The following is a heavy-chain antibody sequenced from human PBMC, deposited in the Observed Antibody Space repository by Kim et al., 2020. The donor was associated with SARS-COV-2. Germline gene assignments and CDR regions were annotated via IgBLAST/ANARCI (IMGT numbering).Heavy chain of an antibody. J-gene: IGHJ3*02. CDR3: AKDSTYYDFWSGLYDAFDI. Sequence: GGSLRLSCAASGFTFSSYAMSWVRQAPGKGLEWVSAISGSGGSTYYADSVKGRFTISRDNSKNTLYLQMNSLRAEDTAVYYCAKDSTYYDFWSGLYDAFDIWGQGTMVTVSS. V-gene: IGHV3-23*01. D-gene: IGHD3-3*01. CDR2: ISGSGGST. CDR1: GFTFSSYA.